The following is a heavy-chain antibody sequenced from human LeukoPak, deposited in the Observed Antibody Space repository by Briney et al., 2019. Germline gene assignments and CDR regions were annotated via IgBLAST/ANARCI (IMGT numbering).Heavy chain of an antibody. Sequence: PGGSLRLSCAASGFTFSSYSMSWARQAPGKGLEWVSVISSSGGATYYADSVKGRFTISRDNSKNTRYLQMNSLRAEDTAIYYCARAAMVRGVDYFDYWGQGTLVTVSS. V-gene: IGHV3-23*01. CDR2: ISSSGGAT. CDR3: ARAAMVRGVDYFDY. CDR1: GFTFSSYS. D-gene: IGHD3-10*01. J-gene: IGHJ4*02.